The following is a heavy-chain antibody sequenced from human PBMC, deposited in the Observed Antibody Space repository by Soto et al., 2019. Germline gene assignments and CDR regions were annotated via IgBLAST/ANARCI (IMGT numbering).Heavy chain of an antibody. CDR2: INSDGSST. J-gene: IGHJ4*02. D-gene: IGHD2-15*01. Sequence: EVQLVESGGGLVQPGGSLRLSCAASGFTFSSYWMHWVRKAPGKGLVWVSRINSDGSSTSYADPVKGRFTISRDNAKNTLYLQMNSLRAEDTAVYYCVRTSLVVAAATREDYWGQGTLVTVSS. CDR3: VRTSLVVAAATREDY. CDR1: GFTFSSYW. V-gene: IGHV3-74*01.